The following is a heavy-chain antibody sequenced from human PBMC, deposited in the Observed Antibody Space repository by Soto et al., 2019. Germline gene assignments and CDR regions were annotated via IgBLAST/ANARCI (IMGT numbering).Heavy chain of an antibody. D-gene: IGHD3-3*01. Sequence: SETLSLTCTVSGGSISSSSYYWGWIRQPPGKGLEWIGSIYYTGSTYYNPSLKSRVTISVDTSNNQFSLKLSSVTAADTAVYFCVRHISYYDFLSGPSWCAPWGQGALVTVSS. CDR2: IYYTGST. J-gene: IGHJ5*02. CDR3: VRHISYYDFLSGPSWCAP. V-gene: IGHV4-39*01. CDR1: GGSISSSSYY.